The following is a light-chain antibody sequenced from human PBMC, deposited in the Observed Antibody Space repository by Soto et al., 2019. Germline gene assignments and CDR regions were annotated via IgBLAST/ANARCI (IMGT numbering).Light chain of an antibody. Sequence: EIVLTQSPGTLSLSPGERATLSCRASQSVSSSYLAWYQQKPGQAPSLLIYGASRRATGIPDRFSGSGSGTDFTLTISRLEPEDFAVYYCQQYGSSPLTFGRGTKVDIK. CDR1: QSVSSSY. J-gene: IGKJ4*01. CDR2: GAS. CDR3: QQYGSSPLT. V-gene: IGKV3-20*01.